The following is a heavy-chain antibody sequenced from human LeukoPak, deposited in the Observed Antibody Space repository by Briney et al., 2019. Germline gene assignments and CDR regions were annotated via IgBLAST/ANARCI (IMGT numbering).Heavy chain of an antibody. V-gene: IGHV3-23*01. CDR1: GFTFSSYA. CDR2: ISGSGDST. J-gene: IGHJ4*02. D-gene: IGHD6-13*01. CDR3: AKTRPLDSSSWSHGDY. Sequence: GGSLRLSCAASGFTFSSYAMSWVRQAPGKGLEWVPAISGSGDSTYYGDSVKGRFTISRDNSKNTLYLQMNSLRAEDTAVYYCAKTRPLDSSSWSHGDYWGQGTLVTVSS.